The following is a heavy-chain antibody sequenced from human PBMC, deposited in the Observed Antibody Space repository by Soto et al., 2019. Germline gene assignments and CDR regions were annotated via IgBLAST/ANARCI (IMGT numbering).Heavy chain of an antibody. V-gene: IGHV3-23*01. Sequence: EVQLSESGGGLVQPGGSLRLSCAASGLTFSRADLSWVRQDPGKGLEWVSAISGSGGDIHYADSVNGRFTVSRDNPKNTLFLQMSSLRVEDTAIYYCATHSWDHWGQGTLVTVSS. J-gene: IGHJ4*02. CDR1: GLTFSRAD. CDR2: ISGSGGDI. CDR3: ATHSWDH.